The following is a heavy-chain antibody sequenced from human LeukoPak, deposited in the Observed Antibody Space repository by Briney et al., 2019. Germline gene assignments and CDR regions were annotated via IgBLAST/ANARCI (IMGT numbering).Heavy chain of an antibody. CDR1: GFTFDDYA. J-gene: IGHJ4*02. CDR2: ISWNSGSI. D-gene: IGHD6-13*01. Sequence: GGSLRLSCAASGFTFDDYAMHWVRQAPGKGLEWVSGISWNSGSIGYADSVKGRFTISRDNAKNSLYLQMNSPRAEDMALYYCAKDGRRYSSSQGTYYFDYWGQGTLVTVSS. V-gene: IGHV3-9*03. CDR3: AKDGRRYSSSQGTYYFDY.